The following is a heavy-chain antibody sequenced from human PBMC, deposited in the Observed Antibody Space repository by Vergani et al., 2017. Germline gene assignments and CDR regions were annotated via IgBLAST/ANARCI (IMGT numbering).Heavy chain of an antibody. J-gene: IGHJ6*02. Sequence: QVQLVQSGAEVKKPGSSVKVSCKASGGTFSSYAISWVRQAPGQGLEWMGRIIPIFGTANYAQKFQGRVTITADESTSTAYMELSSLRSEDTAVYYCASQLLYCSGGSCYGYYYYYGMDVWGQGTTVTVSS. CDR2: IIPIFGTA. CDR3: ASQLLYCSGGSCYGYYYYYGMDV. V-gene: IGHV1-69*13. CDR1: GGTFSSYA. D-gene: IGHD2-15*01.